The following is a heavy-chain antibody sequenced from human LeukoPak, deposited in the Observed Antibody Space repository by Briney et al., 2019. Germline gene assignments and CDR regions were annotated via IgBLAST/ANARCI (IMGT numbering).Heavy chain of an antibody. CDR2: IISDGSNT. Sequence: GGSLRHSCAASGFTFSNYWMHWVRQAPRKGLARVSRIISDGSNTLYADSVKGRFTISRDNAKKTLYLQMNSLRAEDTAVYYCARHPIFDYWGQGTLVTVSS. V-gene: IGHV3-74*01. CDR1: GFTFSNYW. CDR3: ARHPIFDY. J-gene: IGHJ4*02. D-gene: IGHD3-9*01.